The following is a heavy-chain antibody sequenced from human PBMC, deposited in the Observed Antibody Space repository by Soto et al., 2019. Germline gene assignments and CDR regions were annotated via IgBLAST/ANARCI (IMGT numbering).Heavy chain of an antibody. V-gene: IGHV1-69*13. D-gene: IGHD6-13*01. CDR3: ARVRVAAAGTLYYYYGMDV. CDR2: IIPIFGTA. CDR1: GGTFSSYA. J-gene: IGHJ6*02. Sequence: SVKVSCKASGGTFSSYAISWVRQAPGQGLEWMGGIIPIFGTANYAQKFQGRVTITADESTSTAYMELSSLRSEDTAVYYCARVRVAAAGTLYYYYGMDVWGQGTKVTVSS.